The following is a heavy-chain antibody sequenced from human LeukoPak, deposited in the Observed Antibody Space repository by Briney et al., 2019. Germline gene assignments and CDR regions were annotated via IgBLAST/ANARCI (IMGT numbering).Heavy chain of an antibody. D-gene: IGHD3-3*01. J-gene: IGHJ4*02. CDR1: GFTFSSYA. V-gene: IGHV3-30-3*01. Sequence: GGSLRLSCAASGFTFSSYAMHGVRQAPGKGLEWVAIISYDGSNKHYADSVKGRFTISRDNSKNSLYLQMNSLGAEDTAVYYCARDPPTIFGVVTPPTPYFWGQGTLVTVSS. CDR2: ISYDGSNK. CDR3: ARDPPTIFGVVTPPTPYF.